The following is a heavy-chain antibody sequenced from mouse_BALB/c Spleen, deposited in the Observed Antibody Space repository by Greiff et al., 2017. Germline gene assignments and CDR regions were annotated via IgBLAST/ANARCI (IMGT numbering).Heavy chain of an antibody. V-gene: IGHV1-69*02. D-gene: IGHD3-2*01. CDR3: ARDSSGYAPFAY. Sequence: QVQLQQPGAELVKPGASVKLSCKASGYTFTSYWMHWVKQRPGQGLEWIGEIDPSDSYTNYNQKFKGKATLTVDKSSSTAYMQLSSLTSEDSAVYYWARDSSGYAPFAYWGQGTLVTVSA. CDR2: IDPSDSYT. CDR1: GYTFTSYW. J-gene: IGHJ3*01.